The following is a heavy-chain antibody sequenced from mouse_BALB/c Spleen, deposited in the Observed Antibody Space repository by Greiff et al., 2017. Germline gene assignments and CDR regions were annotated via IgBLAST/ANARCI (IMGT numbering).Heavy chain of an antibody. V-gene: IGHV3-6*01. CDR2: ISYDGSN. J-gene: IGHJ2*01. Sequence: EVKLEESGPGLVKPSQSLSLTCSVTGYSITSGYYWNWIRQFPGNKLEWMGYISYDGSNNYNPSLKNRISITRDTSKNQFFLQLNSVTTEDTATYYCARGIYYGNYFDYWGQGTTLTDSS. CDR1: GYSITSGYY. D-gene: IGHD2-1*01. CDR3: ARGIYYGNYFDY.